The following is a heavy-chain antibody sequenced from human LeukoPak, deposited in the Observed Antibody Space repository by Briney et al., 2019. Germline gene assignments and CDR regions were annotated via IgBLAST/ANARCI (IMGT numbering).Heavy chain of an antibody. D-gene: IGHD6-19*01. CDR2: ISVDGETA. V-gene: IGHV3-23*01. CDR3: AQGYLSGWYPH. CDR1: GFSVSNSG. Sequence: GGSLRLSCTVSGFSVSNSGMSWVRQAPGKGLELISAISVDGETALYADPVKGRFIISRDNSKNTLYLQMSSLRAEDTAVYYCAQGYLSGWYPHWGQGSLVSVSS. J-gene: IGHJ4*02.